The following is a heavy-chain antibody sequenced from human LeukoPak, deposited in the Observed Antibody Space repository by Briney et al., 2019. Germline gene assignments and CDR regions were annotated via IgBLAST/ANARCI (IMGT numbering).Heavy chain of an antibody. D-gene: IGHD1-20*01. Sequence: SETLSLTCSVSGGSISSSSYYWGWIRQPPGKGLEWIGTFHYSGSTYYNPSVKSRVTISVNMSKNQFSLKLISVTAADTAVYYCARLYRKTYKWNDQPDYWGQGTLVTVSS. V-gene: IGHV4-39*07. CDR1: GGSISSSSYY. CDR3: ARLYRKTYKWNDQPDY. J-gene: IGHJ4*02. CDR2: FHYSGST.